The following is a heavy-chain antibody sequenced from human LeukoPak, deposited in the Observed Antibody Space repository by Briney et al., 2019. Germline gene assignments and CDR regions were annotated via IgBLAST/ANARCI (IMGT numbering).Heavy chain of an antibody. CDR1: GYTFTSYG. D-gene: IGHD6-13*01. CDR2: ISAYNGNT. J-gene: IGHJ1*01. CDR3: ARGYPSSSSWSLYFQY. V-gene: IGHV1-18*01. Sequence: GASVKVSCKASGYTFTSYGISWVRQAPGQGLEWMGWISAYNGNTNYAQKLQGRVTRTTDTSTSTAYMELRSLRSDDTAVYYCARGYPSSSSWSLYFQYWGQGTLVTVSS.